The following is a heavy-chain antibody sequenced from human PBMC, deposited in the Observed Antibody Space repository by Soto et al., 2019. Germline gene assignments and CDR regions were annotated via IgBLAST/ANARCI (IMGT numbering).Heavy chain of an antibody. CDR3: AMIDYSSGSDY. Sequence: QVQLVQSGAEVRKPGSSVKVSCQSFGGTFSSYPLSWVRQAPGQGLEWMGGIIPIFGTTKYAQKFQGRVTIIADESTTTAYMELSSLRSEDTAVYYCAMIDYSSGSDYWGQGTLVTVSS. D-gene: IGHD6-19*01. V-gene: IGHV1-69*01. CDR1: GGTFSSYP. J-gene: IGHJ4*02. CDR2: IIPIFGTT.